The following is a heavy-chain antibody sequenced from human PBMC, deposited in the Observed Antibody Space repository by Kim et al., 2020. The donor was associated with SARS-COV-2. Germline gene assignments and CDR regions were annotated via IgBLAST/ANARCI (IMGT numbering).Heavy chain of an antibody. CDR3: ARDFVGYSYY. CDR1: GGSISSSSYY. Sequence: SETLSLTCTVPGGSISSSSYYWGWIRQPPGKGLEWFGSIYNSVSTYYHPSLTSRVTISVDTSKNQFSLKLSSVTPAATAVYDWARDFVGYSYYWGEGTLVTVSS. CDR2: IYNSVST. V-gene: IGHV4-39*07. J-gene: IGHJ4*02. D-gene: IGHD2-15*01.